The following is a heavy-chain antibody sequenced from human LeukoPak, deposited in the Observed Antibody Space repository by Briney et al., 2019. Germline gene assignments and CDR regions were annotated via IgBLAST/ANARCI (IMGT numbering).Heavy chain of an antibody. CDR2: ISGSGDDT. Sequence: PGGSLRLSCAASGFTFRRNAMAWVRQAPGKGLDWVSAISGSGDDTEYADSVKGRFTISRDNAKNSLYLQMNSLRAEDTAVYYCARAISDYDASDIWGQGTMVTVSS. D-gene: IGHD4-17*01. J-gene: IGHJ3*02. CDR3: ARAISDYDASDI. CDR1: GFTFRRNA. V-gene: IGHV3-23*01.